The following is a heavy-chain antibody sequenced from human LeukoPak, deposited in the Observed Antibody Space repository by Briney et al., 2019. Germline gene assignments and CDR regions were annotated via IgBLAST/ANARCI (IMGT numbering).Heavy chain of an antibody. CDR3: ARGGARSYYYYYMDV. CDR2: IIPIFGTA. CDR1: GGTFSSYA. V-gene: IGHV1-69*05. Sequence: GASVKVSCKASGGTFSSYAISWVRQAPGQGLEWMGGIIPIFGTANYAQEFQGRVTITRDTSASTAYMELSSLRSEDMAVYYCARGGARSYYYYYMDVWGKGTTVTVSS. J-gene: IGHJ6*03. D-gene: IGHD1-26*01.